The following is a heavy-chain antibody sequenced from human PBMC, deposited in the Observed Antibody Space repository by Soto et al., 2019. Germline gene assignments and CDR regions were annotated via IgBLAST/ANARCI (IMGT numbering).Heavy chain of an antibody. CDR2: IYYSGST. D-gene: IGHD2-15*01. V-gene: IGHV4-59*08. CDR3: AGGDYCSGGSCYSDYYYMDV. CDR1: GGSISSYY. J-gene: IGHJ6*03. Sequence: SETLSLTCTVSGGSISSYYWSWIRQPPGKGLEWIGYIYYSGSTNYNPSLKSRVTISVDTSKNQFSLKLSSVTAADTAVYYCAGGDYCSGGSCYSDYYYMDVWGKGTTVTVSS.